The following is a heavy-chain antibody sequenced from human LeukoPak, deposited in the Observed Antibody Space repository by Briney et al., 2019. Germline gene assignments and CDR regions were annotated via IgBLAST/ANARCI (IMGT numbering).Heavy chain of an antibody. J-gene: IGHJ4*02. Sequence: GGSLRLSCAASGFTFSSHGMSWVRQAPGKGLEWVSTISGSGDYTYYADSVKGRYTISRDNSKNTLYLQMNSLRAEDTAVYYCAKVTYGSGTYGAFDSWGQGTLVTVSS. V-gene: IGHV3-23*01. D-gene: IGHD3-10*01. CDR1: GFTFSSHG. CDR3: AKVTYGSGTYGAFDS. CDR2: ISGSGDYT.